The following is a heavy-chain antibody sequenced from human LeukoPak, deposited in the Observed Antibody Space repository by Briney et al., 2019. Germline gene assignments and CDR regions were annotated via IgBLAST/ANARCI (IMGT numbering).Heavy chain of an antibody. Sequence: GGSLRLSCAASGFTFSSYGMHWVRQAPGKGLEWVALISYDGGYKYYADSVKGRFTISRDNSKNTLYLQMSSLRAEDTAVSYCAKDEYGSGWYGTDYWGQGTLVTVSS. CDR2: ISYDGGYK. CDR3: AKDEYGSGWYGTDY. D-gene: IGHD6-19*01. V-gene: IGHV3-30*18. J-gene: IGHJ4*02. CDR1: GFTFSSYG.